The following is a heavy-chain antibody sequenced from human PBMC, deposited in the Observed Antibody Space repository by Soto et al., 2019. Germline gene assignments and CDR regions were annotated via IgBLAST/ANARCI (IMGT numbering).Heavy chain of an antibody. D-gene: IGHD3-16*01. CDR3: APSPGYNDIWGNSLGDH. J-gene: IGHJ4*02. Sequence: QITLKESGPTMVKPTQTLTLTCTFSGFSLTTRAVGVGWISQPPGKALEWLALIFWNDDRRYSPSLKSRLTTTKETPKNHVVLTMTNMQPEDTATYYCAPSPGYNDIWGNSLGDHWGPGTLVTVSP. CDR2: IFWNDDR. V-gene: IGHV2-5*01. CDR1: GFSLTTRAVG.